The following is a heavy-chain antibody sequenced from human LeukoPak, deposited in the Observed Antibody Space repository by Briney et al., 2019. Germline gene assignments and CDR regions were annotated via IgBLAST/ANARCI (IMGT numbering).Heavy chain of an antibody. CDR2: ISQDGSKR. V-gene: IGHV3-30-3*01. CDR1: GLTFSSHP. Sequence: PGRSLRLSCAASGLTFSSHPMHWVRQAPGKGLEWVAVISQDGSKRHYTDSVKGRFIISRDNSRNMLYLQMNSLRAEDTAVYYCVREPGPGYFDYWGQGTLVTVSS. J-gene: IGHJ4*02. CDR3: VREPGPGYFDY. D-gene: IGHD6-13*01.